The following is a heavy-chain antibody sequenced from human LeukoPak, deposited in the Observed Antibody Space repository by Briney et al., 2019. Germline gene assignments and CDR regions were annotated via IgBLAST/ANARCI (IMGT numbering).Heavy chain of an antibody. CDR2: IYYSGST. CDR3: AREASSLVVAAPGNFFDP. V-gene: IGHV4-59*12. CDR1: GGSISSYY. D-gene: IGHD2-15*01. Sequence: SETLSLTCTVSGGSISSYYWSWIRQPPGKGLEWIGYIYYSGSTYYNPSLKSRVTISVDTSKNQFSLKLSSVTAADTAVYYCAREASSLVVAAPGNFFDPWGQGTLVTVSS. J-gene: IGHJ5*02.